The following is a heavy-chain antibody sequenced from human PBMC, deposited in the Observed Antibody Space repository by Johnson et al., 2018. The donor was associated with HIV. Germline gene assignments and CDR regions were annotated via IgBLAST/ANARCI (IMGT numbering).Heavy chain of an antibody. CDR3: AKGLGRAAAGTRNAFDI. CDR1: GFTFSSYG. V-gene: IGHV3-30*18. D-gene: IGHD6-13*01. CDR2: ISYDGSNK. J-gene: IGHJ3*02. Sequence: QMQLVESGGGVVQPGRSLRLSCAASGFTFSSYGMHWVRQAPGKGLEWVAVISYDGSNKYYADSVKGRFTISRDNSKNTLYLQMNSLRAEDTAVYYCAKGLGRAAAGTRNAFDIWGQGTMGTVSS.